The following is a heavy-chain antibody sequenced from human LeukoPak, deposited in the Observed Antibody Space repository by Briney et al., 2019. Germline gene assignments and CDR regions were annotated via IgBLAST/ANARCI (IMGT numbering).Heavy chain of an antibody. CDR1: GFTFTNYW. J-gene: IGHJ4*02. Sequence: GGSLRLSCAASGFTFTNYWMHWVRQAPGKGLVWVSRIDIDGTGTSYADSVKGRFTISRDNAKNTVSLQMNSLRAEDTAVYYCAREMVRGVIIAPAFDYWGQGTLVTVSS. CDR3: AREMVRGVIIAPAFDY. CDR2: IDIDGTGT. D-gene: IGHD3-10*01. V-gene: IGHV3-74*01.